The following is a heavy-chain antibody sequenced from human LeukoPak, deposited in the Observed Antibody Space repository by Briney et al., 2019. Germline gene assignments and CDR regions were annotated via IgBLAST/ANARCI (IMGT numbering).Heavy chain of an antibody. Sequence: SETLSLTCTVSGGSISTYYWSWIRQPPGKGLEWIGYIYYSGSTSYNPSLKSRVTISVDTSKNQFSLKLSSVTAADTAVYYCARDNAITMIVVVIRPLDAFDIWGQGTMVTVSS. D-gene: IGHD3-22*01. J-gene: IGHJ3*02. CDR2: IYYSGST. CDR1: GGSISTYY. CDR3: ARDNAITMIVVVIRPLDAFDI. V-gene: IGHV4-59*12.